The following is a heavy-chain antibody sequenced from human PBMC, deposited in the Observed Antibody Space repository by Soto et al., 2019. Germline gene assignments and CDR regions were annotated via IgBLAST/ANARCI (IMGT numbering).Heavy chain of an antibody. CDR2: ISAYNGNT. J-gene: IGHJ4*02. V-gene: IGHV1-18*01. Sequence: ASVKVSCKSSGYTFTSYGISWVRQAPGQGLEWMGWISAYNGNTNYAQKLQGRVTMTTDTSTSTAYMELRSLRSDDTAVYYCARDGYDSSGYYYSFAYWGQGTLVTVSS. D-gene: IGHD3-22*01. CDR1: GYTFTSYG. CDR3: ARDGYDSSGYYYSFAY.